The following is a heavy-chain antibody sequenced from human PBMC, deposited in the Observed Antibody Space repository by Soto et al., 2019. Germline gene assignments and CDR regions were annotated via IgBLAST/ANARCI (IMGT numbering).Heavy chain of an antibody. Sequence: PSDTLSLTCTVSGGSLSSSSYFWGWIRQPPGKGLEWIGSIYYSGSTYYNPSLKSRVTVSVDTSKNQFSLKLSSVTAADTAVYYCARHPSDFWFDPWRQGTLVTVSS. CDR3: ARHPSDFWFDP. J-gene: IGHJ5*02. CDR2: IYYSGST. D-gene: IGHD2-21*02. CDR1: GGSLSSSSYF. V-gene: IGHV4-39*01.